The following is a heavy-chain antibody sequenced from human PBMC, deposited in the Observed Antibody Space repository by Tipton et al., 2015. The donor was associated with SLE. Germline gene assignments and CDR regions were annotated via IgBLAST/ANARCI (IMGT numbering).Heavy chain of an antibody. V-gene: IGHV4-39*07. Sequence: TLSLTCTVSGDSIRDSNYYWGWIRQPPGKGLEWLGSIYYTGVTYYNLSLKSRVTISIDTSKGQFSLKLSPVTAADSAVYFCARRYYSDSGSLDFLYFVDGWGQGTTVSVSS. CDR2: IYYTGVT. D-gene: IGHD3-10*01. J-gene: IGHJ6*02. CDR1: GDSIRDSNYY. CDR3: ARRYYSDSGSLDFLYFVDG.